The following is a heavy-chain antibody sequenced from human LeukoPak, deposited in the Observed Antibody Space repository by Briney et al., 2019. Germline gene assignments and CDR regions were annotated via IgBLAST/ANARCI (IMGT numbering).Heavy chain of an antibody. V-gene: IGHV1-58*02. D-gene: IGHD3-9*01. CDR3: AAGTYYDVLTAQRYWYFDL. CDR2: IVVGSGNT. J-gene: IGHJ2*01. CDR1: GFSFTSSA. Sequence: SVKVSCKASGFSFTSSAMQWVRQARGQRLEWIGWIVVGSGNTNYAQKFQERVTITRDMSTSTAYMELSSLRSEDTAVYYCAAGTYYDVLTAQRYWYFDLWGRGSLVAVSS.